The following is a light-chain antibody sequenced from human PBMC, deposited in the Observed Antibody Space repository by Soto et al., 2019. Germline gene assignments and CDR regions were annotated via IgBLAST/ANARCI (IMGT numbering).Light chain of an antibody. CDR1: SSDVCGYNY. CDR2: EVS. J-gene: IGLJ2*01. CDR3: SSCAGDNNLV. V-gene: IGLV2-8*01. Sequence: QSALTQPPSASGSPGQSVTISCTGTSSDVCGYNYVSWYQQHPGKAPKLMISEVSKRPSGVPDRFSGSKSGNTASLTVSGLQAEDEADYYCSSCAGDNNLVFGGGTKLTVL.